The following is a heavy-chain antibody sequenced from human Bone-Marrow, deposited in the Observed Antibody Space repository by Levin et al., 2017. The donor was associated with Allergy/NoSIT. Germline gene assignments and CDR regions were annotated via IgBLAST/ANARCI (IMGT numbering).Heavy chain of an antibody. CDR3: VRGLPDY. V-gene: IGHV3-48*01. J-gene: IGHJ4*02. CDR2: NNSSSGTI. CDR1: GFTFSSYS. Sequence: PGGSLRLSCATSGFTFSSYSMNWVRQAPGKGLEWVSYNNSSSGTIYYADSVKGRFTISRDNAKKSLYLQMSSLRVEDTAVYYCVRGLPDYWGQGTLVTVSS.